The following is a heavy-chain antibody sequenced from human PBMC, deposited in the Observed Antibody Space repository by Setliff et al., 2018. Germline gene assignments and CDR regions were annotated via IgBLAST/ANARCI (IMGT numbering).Heavy chain of an antibody. Sequence: SETLSLTCTVSGGSINNYYWSWIRQPAGKGLEWIGRVYSNVGTNFNRSLKSRVTMSVDASKNQISLKLMSVTAADTAVYYCASRNSDGGPEYFQHWGQGALVTVSS. V-gene: IGHV4-4*07. CDR2: VYSNVGT. CDR1: GGSINNYY. D-gene: IGHD1-26*01. CDR3: ASRNSDGGPEYFQH. J-gene: IGHJ1*01.